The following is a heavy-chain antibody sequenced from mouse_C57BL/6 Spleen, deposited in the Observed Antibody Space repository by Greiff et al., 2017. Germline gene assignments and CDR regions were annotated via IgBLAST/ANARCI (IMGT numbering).Heavy chain of an antibody. CDR3: ARTWDDYFDY. CDR1: GYTFTSYW. CDR2: IVPNSGGT. V-gene: IGHV1-72*01. D-gene: IGHD4-1*01. J-gene: IGHJ2*01. Sequence: VQLLQPGAELVKPGASVKLSCKASGYTFTSYWMHWVKQRPGRGLEWIGRIVPNSGGTKYNEKFKGKATLTVDKPSSTAYMQLSSLTSEDSTVYYCARTWDDYFDYWGQGTTLTVSS.